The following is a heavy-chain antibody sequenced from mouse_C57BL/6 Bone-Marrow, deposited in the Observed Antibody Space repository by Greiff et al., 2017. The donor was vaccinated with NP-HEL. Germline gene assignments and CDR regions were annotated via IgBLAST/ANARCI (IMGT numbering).Heavy chain of an antibody. J-gene: IGHJ2*01. CDR2: ISSGGSYT. D-gene: IGHD1-2*01. CDR3: ARQDYYGPDY. V-gene: IGHV5-6*01. CDR1: GFTFSSYG. Sequence: EVQGVESGGDLVKPGGSLKLSCAASGFTFSSYGMSWVRQTPDKRLEWVATISSGGSYTYYPDSVKGRFTISRDNAKNTLYLQMSSLKSEDTAMYYCARQDYYGPDYWGQGTTLTVSS.